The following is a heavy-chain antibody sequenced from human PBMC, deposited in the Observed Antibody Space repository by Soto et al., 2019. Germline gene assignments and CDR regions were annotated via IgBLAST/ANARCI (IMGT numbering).Heavy chain of an antibody. J-gene: IGHJ4*02. CDR3: AKEDDFWSGYLAN. Sequence: SETLSLTCTVSGASISNFYWSWIRQPPGKGLELIGYIYYIGSTNYNPSLKSRVTISVDTSKNQFYLKLRSVTAADTAVYYCAKEDDFWSGYLANWGQGTLVTVS. D-gene: IGHD3-3*01. V-gene: IGHV4-59*01. CDR2: IYYIGST. CDR1: GASISNFY.